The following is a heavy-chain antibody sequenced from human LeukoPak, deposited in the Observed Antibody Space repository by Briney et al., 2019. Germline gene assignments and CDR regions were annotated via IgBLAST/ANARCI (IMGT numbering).Heavy chain of an antibody. D-gene: IGHD3-10*01. Sequence: SETLSLTCAVYGGSFSGYYWSWIRQPPGKGLEWIGEINHGGGTNYNPSLKSRVTISVDTSKNQFSLKLSSVTAADTAVYYCARHPYYYGSGSSAWNWFDPWGQGTLVTVSS. V-gene: IGHV4-34*01. CDR2: INHGGGT. CDR3: ARHPYYYGSGSSAWNWFDP. J-gene: IGHJ5*02. CDR1: GGSFSGYY.